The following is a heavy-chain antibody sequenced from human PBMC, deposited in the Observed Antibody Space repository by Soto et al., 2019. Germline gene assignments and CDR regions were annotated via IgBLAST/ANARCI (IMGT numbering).Heavy chain of an antibody. V-gene: IGHV4-31*03. D-gene: IGHD2-15*01. CDR1: GGSISSGGYY. CDR3: ASKYCSGGSCYPRDAFDS. CDR2: IYYSGST. J-gene: IGHJ3*02. Sequence: PSETLSLTCTVSGGSISSGGYYWSWIRQHPGKGLEWIGYIYYSGSTYYNPSLKSRVTISVDTSKNQFSLKLSSVTAADTAVYYCASKYCSGGSCYPRDAFDSWGQGTRVTVSS.